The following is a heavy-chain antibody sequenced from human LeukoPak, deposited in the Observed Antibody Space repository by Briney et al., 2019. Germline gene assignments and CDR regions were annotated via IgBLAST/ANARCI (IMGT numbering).Heavy chain of an antibody. J-gene: IGHJ4*02. CDR1: LFAFNNYA. D-gene: IGHD1-14*01. Sequence: VGSLRLSCSPSLFAFNNYAMSSVGQPAGNELEGFSAITGSGDDTYHADSVKGRFTISRDNSRNTLYLQINSLRAEDMAIYYCAKGSRNSRPYYFDFWGQGTLVTVSS. CDR3: AKGSRNSRPYYFDF. V-gene: IGHV3-23*01. CDR2: ITGSGDDT.